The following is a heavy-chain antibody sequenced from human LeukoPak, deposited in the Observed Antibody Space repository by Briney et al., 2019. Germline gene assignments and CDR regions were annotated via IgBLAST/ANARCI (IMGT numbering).Heavy chain of an antibody. CDR1: GGSISGYY. V-gene: IGHV4-59*01. CDR2: IYYSGST. D-gene: IGHD3-22*01. J-gene: IGHJ4*02. Sequence: SETLSLTCTVSGGSISGYYWSWIRQPPGKGLEWVAYIYYSGSTNYNPSLKSRVTISVDTSKNQFSLNLRSVTAADTAVYYCARYSSGYYSVFDYWGQGTLVTVSS. CDR3: ARYSSGYYSVFDY.